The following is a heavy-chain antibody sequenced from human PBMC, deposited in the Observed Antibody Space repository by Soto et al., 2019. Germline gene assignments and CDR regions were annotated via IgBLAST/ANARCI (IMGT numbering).Heavy chain of an antibody. D-gene: IGHD3-22*01. CDR3: ARVVYYYDSSAAFDI. J-gene: IGHJ3*02. Sequence: GGSLRLSCAASGFTFSSYSMNWVRQAPGKGLEWVSSISSSSSYIYYADSVKGRFTISRDNAKNSLYLQMNSLRAEDTAVYYCARVVYYYDSSAAFDIWGQGTMVTVSS. CDR1: GFTFSSYS. CDR2: ISSSSSYI. V-gene: IGHV3-21*01.